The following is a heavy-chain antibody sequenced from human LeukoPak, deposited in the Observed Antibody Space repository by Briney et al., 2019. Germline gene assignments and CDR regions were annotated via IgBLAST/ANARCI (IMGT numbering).Heavy chain of an antibody. Sequence: GGSLRLSCAASGFTFSSYSMNWVRQAPGKGLEWVSSISSSGTYVYYADSVKGRFTISRDNAKNSLYLQMDSLRDDDTAVYYCARTYNSGWYFDYWGQGTLVTVSS. J-gene: IGHJ4*02. CDR2: ISSSGTYV. V-gene: IGHV3-21*01. CDR1: GFTFSSYS. CDR3: ARTYNSGWYFDY. D-gene: IGHD6-19*01.